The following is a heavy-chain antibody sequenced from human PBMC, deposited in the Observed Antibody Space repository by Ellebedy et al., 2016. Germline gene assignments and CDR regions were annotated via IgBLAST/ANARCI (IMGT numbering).Heavy chain of an antibody. CDR1: GGSIRSNTYY. V-gene: IGHV4-39*01. CDR2: IYYSGST. D-gene: IGHD2-15*01. J-gene: IGHJ4*02. CDR3: ARHREGCSGGRCYPNDVDH. Sequence: SETLSLTCTVSGGSIRSNTYYWGWIRQPPGKGLEWIGNIYYSGSTFYNPSLKSRVTISVDTSKNQFSLKLSSVTAADTAVYYCARHREGCSGGRCYPNDVDHWGQGTLVTVSS.